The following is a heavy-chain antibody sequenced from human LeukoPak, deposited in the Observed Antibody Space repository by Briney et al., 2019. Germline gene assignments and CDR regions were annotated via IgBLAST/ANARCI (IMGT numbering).Heavy chain of an antibody. CDR3: ARAPSGWTYYYSAMDV. J-gene: IGHJ6*01. CDR2: RKQEGSEK. D-gene: IGHD6-19*01. CDR1: GFTFSSYW. Sequence: PGGALRLSRAASGFTFSSYWMSWVRQAPGKGLEGVANRKQEGSEKYYVDSVKGRFTISRDNAKKLLYMQMNSLRAADKAGYYCARAPSGWTYYYSAMDVWGQGSTVTASS. V-gene: IGHV3-7*01.